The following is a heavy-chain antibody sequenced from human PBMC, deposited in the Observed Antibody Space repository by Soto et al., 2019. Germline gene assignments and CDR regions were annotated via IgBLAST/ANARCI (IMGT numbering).Heavy chain of an antibody. CDR3: ARDTETLGPRANDALDI. Sequence: QAQLVQSGAEMKKPGASVKVSCKATGYTFSAYTINWVPQAPGQSLEWMGWINAGSGNTKYSQNFQGRVSITRVTSASTVYMEVPGLTSEDTAVYYCARDTETLGPRANDALDIWGQGTMVTVSS. CDR1: GYTFSAYT. J-gene: IGHJ3*02. V-gene: IGHV1-3*01. CDR2: INAGSGNT. D-gene: IGHD3-3*02.